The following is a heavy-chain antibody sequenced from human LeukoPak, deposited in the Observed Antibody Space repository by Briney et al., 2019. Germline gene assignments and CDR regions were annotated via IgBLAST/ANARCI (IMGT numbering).Heavy chain of an antibody. CDR1: GFTFSTYS. CDR2: ISSSTTNM. J-gene: IGHJ4*02. D-gene: IGHD6-6*01. V-gene: IGHV3-48*01. CDR3: AREYSSSSGRSFDY. Sequence: GGSLRLSCAASGFTFSTYSMNWVRQAPGKGLEWVSYISSSTTNMYYTDSVKGRFTISRDNAKNSLYLQMNSLRAEDTAVYYCAREYSSSSGRSFDYWGQGTLVTVSS.